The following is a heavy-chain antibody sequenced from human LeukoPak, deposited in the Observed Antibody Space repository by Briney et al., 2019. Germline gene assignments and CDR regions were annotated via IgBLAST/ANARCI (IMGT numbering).Heavy chain of an antibody. D-gene: IGHD2-2*02. CDR3: ATAQPNCSSTSCYSIGYYYYGMDV. J-gene: IGHJ6*02. CDR1: GYTLTELS. CDR2: FDPEDGET. Sequence: ASVKVSCKVSGYTLTELSMHWVRQAPGKGLEGMGGFDPEDGETIYAQKFQGGVTMTEDTSTDTAYMELSSLRSEDTAVYYCATAQPNCSSTSCYSIGYYYYGMDVWGQGTTVTVSS. V-gene: IGHV1-24*01.